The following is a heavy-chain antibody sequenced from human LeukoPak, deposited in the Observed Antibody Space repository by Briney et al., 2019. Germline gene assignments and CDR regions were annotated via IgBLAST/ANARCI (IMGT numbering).Heavy chain of an antibody. CDR3: ARGIAVADYWFDP. J-gene: IGHJ5*02. Sequence: ASVKVSCKASGYSFTGHYMHWVRQAPGQGLEWMGWINPNSGGTNYAQKFQGRVTMTRDTSISTAYMELSRLRSDDTAVYYCARGIAVADYWFDPWGQGTLVTVSS. CDR1: GYSFTGHY. V-gene: IGHV1-2*02. CDR2: INPNSGGT. D-gene: IGHD6-19*01.